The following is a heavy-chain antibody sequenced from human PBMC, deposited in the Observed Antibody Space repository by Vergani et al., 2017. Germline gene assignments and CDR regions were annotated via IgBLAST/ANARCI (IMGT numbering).Heavy chain of an antibody. CDR3: ASQDIAVAGTGIWAFDI. Sequence: QVRLQESGPGLVKPSQTLSLTCTVSGGSVSSGGYYCSWIRQHPGKGLEWIGYIYYSGSTYYNPSLKSRVTISLDTSKNQFSLKLSSVTAADTAMYYCASQDIAVAGTGIWAFDIWGQGTMVTVSS. J-gene: IGHJ3*02. CDR2: IYYSGST. CDR1: GGSVSSGGYY. V-gene: IGHV4-31*03. D-gene: IGHD6-19*01.